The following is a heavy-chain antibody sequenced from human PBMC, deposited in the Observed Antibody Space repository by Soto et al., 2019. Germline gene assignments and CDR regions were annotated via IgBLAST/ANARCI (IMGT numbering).Heavy chain of an antibody. V-gene: IGHV4-39*01. J-gene: IGHJ6*02. CDR3: ARARKEYSFGYYYYYGMDV. Sequence: SETLSLTCSVSGGSISSRNYYWGWIRQPPGKGLEWIGSIYYSGNTYYNPSLKSRVTISVDTSNNQFSLKLSSVTAADTAVYYCARARKEYSFGYYYYYGMDVWGQGTTVTVS. CDR2: IYYSGNT. CDR1: GGSISSRNYY. D-gene: IGHD5-18*01.